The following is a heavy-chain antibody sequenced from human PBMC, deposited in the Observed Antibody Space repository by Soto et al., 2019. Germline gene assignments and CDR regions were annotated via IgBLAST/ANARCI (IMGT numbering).Heavy chain of an antibody. CDR1: GGTFSSYA. D-gene: IGHD2-2*02. CDR3: ARTIVVVPAAIFTYYYGMDV. CDR2: IITIFGTA. J-gene: IGHJ6*02. V-gene: IGHV1-69*06. Sequence: QVQLVQSGAEVKKPGSSVKVSCKASGGTFSSYAISWVRQAPGQGLEWMGGIITIFGTANYAQKFQGRVTITADKSTSTAYMELSSLRSEDTAVYYCARTIVVVPAAIFTYYYGMDVWGQGTTVTVSS.